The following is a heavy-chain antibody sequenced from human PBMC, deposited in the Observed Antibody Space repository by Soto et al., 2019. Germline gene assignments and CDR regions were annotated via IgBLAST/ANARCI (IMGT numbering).Heavy chain of an antibody. Sequence: SQTLSLTCAISGDSVSSNSAAWNWIRQSPSSGLEWLGRTYYRSKWYNDYAVSVKSRITINPDTSKNQFSLQLNSVTPEDTAVYYSARANALELRTREAFEIWGQGTMVTVSS. V-gene: IGHV6-1*01. CDR1: GDSVSSNSAA. CDR2: TYYRSKWYN. CDR3: ARANALELRTREAFEI. D-gene: IGHD1-7*01. J-gene: IGHJ3*02.